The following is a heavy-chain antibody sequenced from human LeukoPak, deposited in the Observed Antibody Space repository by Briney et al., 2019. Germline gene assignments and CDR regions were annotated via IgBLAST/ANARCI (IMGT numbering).Heavy chain of an antibody. V-gene: IGHV3-48*01. CDR1: GFTFSSYS. Sequence: PGGSLRLSCAASGFTFSSYSMNWVRQAPGKGLEWVSYISSSSSTRYYADSVKGRFTISRDNAKNSLYLQMNSLRAEDTAVYYCARAQDYGDYFFGWIPDKFDYWGQGTLVTVSS. CDR2: ISSSSSTR. J-gene: IGHJ4*02. D-gene: IGHD4-17*01. CDR3: ARAQDYGDYFFGWIPDKFDY.